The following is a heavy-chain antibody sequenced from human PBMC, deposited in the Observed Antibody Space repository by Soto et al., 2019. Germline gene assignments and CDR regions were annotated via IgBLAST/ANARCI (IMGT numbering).Heavy chain of an antibody. CDR3: ARAGMVRGVITALDY. V-gene: IGHV3-48*02. D-gene: IGHD3-10*01. CDR1: GFNFISYS. J-gene: IGHJ4*02. Sequence: ESGGNLVQPGGSLRLSCAASGFNFISYSMSWVRQAPGKGLEWVSYISNSGSIIHDADSVKGRFTISRDNAKNSLSLQMNSLRDEDTAVYYCARAGMVRGVITALDYWGQGTLVTVSS. CDR2: ISNSGSII.